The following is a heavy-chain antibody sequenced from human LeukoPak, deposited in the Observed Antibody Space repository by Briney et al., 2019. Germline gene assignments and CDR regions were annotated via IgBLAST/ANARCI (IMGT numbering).Heavy chain of an antibody. J-gene: IGHJ4*02. Sequence: ASVKVSCKASGYTFTSYYMHWVRQAPGQRLEWMGWINAGNGNTKYSQKFQGRVTITRDTSASTAYMELSSLRSEDTAVYYCARAGYSITHFDYWGQGTLVTVSS. CDR2: INAGNGNT. D-gene: IGHD6-13*01. CDR3: ARAGYSITHFDY. V-gene: IGHV1-3*01. CDR1: GYTFTSYY.